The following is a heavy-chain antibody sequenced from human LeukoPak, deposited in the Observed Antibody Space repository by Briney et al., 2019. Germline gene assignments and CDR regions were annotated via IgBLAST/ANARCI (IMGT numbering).Heavy chain of an antibody. D-gene: IGHD5-24*01. CDR2: IKQDGSEK. V-gene: IGHV3-7*01. CDR1: GFTFSSYW. CDR3: ARDVGEMATITSSIFDY. J-gene: IGHJ4*02. Sequence: GGSLRPSCAASGFTFSSYWMSWVRQAPGKGLEWVANIKQDGSEKYYVDSVKGRFTISRDNAKNSLYLQMNSLRAEDTAVYYCARDVGEMATITSSIFDYWGQGTLVTVSS.